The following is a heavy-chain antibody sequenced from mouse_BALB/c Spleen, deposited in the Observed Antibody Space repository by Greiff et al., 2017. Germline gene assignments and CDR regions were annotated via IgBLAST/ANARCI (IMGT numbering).Heavy chain of an antibody. CDR2: IWAGGST. CDR1: GFSLTSYG. V-gene: IGHV2-9*02. D-gene: IGHD1-1*01. CDR3: ARITTVGYFDV. Sequence: VKLMESGPGLVAPSQSLSITCIVSGFSLTSYGVHWVRQPPGKGLELLGVIWAGGSTNYNSALMSRLSISKDNSKSQVFLKMNSLQTDDTAMYYCARITTVGYFDVWGAGNKVTVTS. J-gene: IGHJ1*01.